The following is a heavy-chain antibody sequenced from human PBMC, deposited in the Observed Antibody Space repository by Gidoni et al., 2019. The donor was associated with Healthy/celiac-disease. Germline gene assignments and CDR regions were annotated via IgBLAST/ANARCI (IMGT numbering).Heavy chain of an antibody. CDR3: ARSPVTPPIDAFDI. J-gene: IGHJ3*02. D-gene: IGHD4-4*01. CDR2: SSSSGSTI. V-gene: IGHV3-11*01. Sequence: QVQLVESGGGLVKPGGCLSISCAASGFTFSDYYMSWISQAPGKGLEWVSYSSSSGSTIYYADSVKGRFTISRDNAKNSLYLQMNSLRAEDAAVYYCARSPVTPPIDAFDIWGQGTMVTVSS. CDR1: GFTFSDYY.